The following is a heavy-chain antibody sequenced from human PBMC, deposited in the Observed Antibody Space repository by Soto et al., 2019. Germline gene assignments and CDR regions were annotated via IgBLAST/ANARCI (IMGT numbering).Heavy chain of an antibody. J-gene: IGHJ4*02. CDR3: AKGRGGSGSLTPRVDF. D-gene: IGHD3-10*01. V-gene: IGHV3-23*01. CDR2: ISGGGDTT. Sequence: VHLLESGGGLVQPGGSLRLSCAASGFTFNTYAMTWSRQAPGKGLEWVSAISGGGDTTSYADCVKGRFTVSRDGSKNTLYLQMSSLRAEDTAVYYCAKGRGGSGSLTPRVDFWGQGTLVTVSS. CDR1: GFTFNTYA.